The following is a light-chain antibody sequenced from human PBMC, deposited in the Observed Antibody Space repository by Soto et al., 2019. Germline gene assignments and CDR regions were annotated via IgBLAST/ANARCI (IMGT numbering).Light chain of an antibody. CDR2: DAS. J-gene: IGKJ1*01. CDR1: QSVSRD. Sequence: EIVLTQSPATLSVSPGERATLSCRASQSVSRDLAWYQQKPGQAPRLLIYDASTRATGIPDRFSGSGSGTDFTLTISRLEPEDFAVYHCQQYGSSPWTFGQGTKVDIK. V-gene: IGKV3-20*01. CDR3: QQYGSSPWT.